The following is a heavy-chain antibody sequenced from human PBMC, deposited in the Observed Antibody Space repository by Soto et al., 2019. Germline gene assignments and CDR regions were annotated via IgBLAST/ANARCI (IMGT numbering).Heavy chain of an antibody. CDR3: ARDEHIVVVTAIPFYGMDV. V-gene: IGHV1-69*13. Sequence: SVKVSCKASGYTFTSYAISWVRQAPGQGLEWMGGIIPIFGTANYAQKFQGRVTITADESTSTAYMELSSLRSEDTAVYYCARDEHIVVVTAIPFYGMDVWGQGTTVTVSS. D-gene: IGHD2-21*02. CDR1: GYTFTSYA. J-gene: IGHJ6*02. CDR2: IIPIFGTA.